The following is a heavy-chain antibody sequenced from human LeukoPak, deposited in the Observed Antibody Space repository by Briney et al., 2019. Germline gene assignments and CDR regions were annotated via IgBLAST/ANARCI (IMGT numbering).Heavy chain of an antibody. Sequence: PSETLSLTCAVYGGSFSGYYWSWIRQPPGKGLEWIGEINHSGSTNYNPSLKSRVTISVDTSKNQFSLKLSSVTAADTAVYYCARTNMGYYDILTGYYSDYFDYWGQGTLVTVSS. CDR3: ARTNMGYYDILTGYYSDYFDY. CDR2: INHSGST. J-gene: IGHJ4*02. CDR1: GGSFSGYY. V-gene: IGHV4-34*01. D-gene: IGHD3-9*01.